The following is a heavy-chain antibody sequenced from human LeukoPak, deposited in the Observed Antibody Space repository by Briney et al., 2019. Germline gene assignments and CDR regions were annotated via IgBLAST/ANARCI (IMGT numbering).Heavy chain of an antibody. CDR3: ASHTRTWELKDY. CDR2: ISSSSRTI. D-gene: IGHD1-26*01. CDR1: GFTFSSYS. V-gene: IGHV3-48*01. J-gene: IGHJ4*02. Sequence: GGSLRLSCAASGFTFSSYSMNWVRQAPGKGLECVSYISSSSRTIYYADSVKGRFTISRDNAKNSLYLQMNSLRAEDTAVYYCASHTRTWELKDYWGQGTLVTVSS.